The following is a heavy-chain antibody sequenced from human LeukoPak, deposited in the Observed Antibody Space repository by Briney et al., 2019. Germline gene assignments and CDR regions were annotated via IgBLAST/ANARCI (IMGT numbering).Heavy chain of an antibody. D-gene: IGHD3-10*01. Sequence: GGSLRLSCAASGFTFSSYWIHWVRQAPGKGLVWVSRIDSDGSSTTYADSVKGRFTISRDNAKNTPYLQMNSLRVEDTAVYYCARIREGRRLGSGSYRYYYYYYMDVWGKGTTVTVSS. CDR3: ARIREGRRLGSGSYRYYYYYYMDV. CDR1: GFTFSSYW. J-gene: IGHJ6*03. V-gene: IGHV3-74*01. CDR2: IDSDGSST.